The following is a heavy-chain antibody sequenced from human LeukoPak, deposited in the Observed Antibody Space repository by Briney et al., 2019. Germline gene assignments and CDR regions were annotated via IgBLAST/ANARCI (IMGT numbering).Heavy chain of an antibody. V-gene: IGHV3-30*18. J-gene: IGHJ4*02. Sequence: GGSLRLSCAASGFTFSSYAMSWVRQAPGKGLEWVAVISYDGSNKYYADSVKGRFTISRDNSKNTLYLQMNSLRAEDTAVYYCAKDLQQLVPVYWGQGTLVTVSS. CDR3: AKDLQQLVPVY. CDR1: GFTFSSYA. D-gene: IGHD6-6*01. CDR2: ISYDGSNK.